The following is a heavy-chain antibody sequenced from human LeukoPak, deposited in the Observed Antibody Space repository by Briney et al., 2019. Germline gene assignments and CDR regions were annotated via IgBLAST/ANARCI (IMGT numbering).Heavy chain of an antibody. V-gene: IGHV4-59*01. J-gene: IGHJ4*02. CDR1: GGSISSYY. CDR2: IYYRGST. Sequence: SETLSLTCTVSGGSISSYYWSWIRQPPGKGLEWVGYIYYRGSTNYNPYLKSRVTISVDTSKNQFSLKLSSVAAADTAVHYCARDQGADYFGSGSYYLGYWGQGTLVSVSS. D-gene: IGHD3-10*01. CDR3: ARDQGADYFGSGSYYLGY.